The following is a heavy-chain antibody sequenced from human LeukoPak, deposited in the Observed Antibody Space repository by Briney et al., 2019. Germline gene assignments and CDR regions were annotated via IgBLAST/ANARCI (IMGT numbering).Heavy chain of an antibody. CDR3: AKVSGSGALDY. D-gene: IGHD6-19*01. J-gene: IGHJ4*02. Sequence: PGRSLRLSCAASGFTFDDYAMHWVRQAPGKGLEWVSGISWNSGSVGYADSVKGRFTISRDNAKNSLYLQMNSLRAEDTALYYCAKVSGSGALDYWGQGTLVTVSS. CDR1: GFTFDDYA. CDR2: ISWNSGSV. V-gene: IGHV3-9*01.